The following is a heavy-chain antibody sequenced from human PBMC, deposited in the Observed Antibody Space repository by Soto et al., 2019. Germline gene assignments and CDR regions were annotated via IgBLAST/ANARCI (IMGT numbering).Heavy chain of an antibody. Sequence: PSETLSLTCTVSGGSISSGGYYWSWIRQHPGKGLEWIGYIYYSGSTYYNPSLKSRVTISVDTSKNQFSLKLSSVTAADTAVYYCARVQWLRLESKGYGMDVWGQGTTVTV. J-gene: IGHJ6*02. D-gene: IGHD5-12*01. V-gene: IGHV4-31*03. CDR3: ARVQWLRLESKGYGMDV. CDR1: GGSISSGGYY. CDR2: IYYSGST.